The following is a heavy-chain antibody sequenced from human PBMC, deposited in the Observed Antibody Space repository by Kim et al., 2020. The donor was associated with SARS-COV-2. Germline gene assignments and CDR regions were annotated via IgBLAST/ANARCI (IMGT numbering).Heavy chain of an antibody. D-gene: IGHD3-9*01. Sequence: ASVKVSCKASGYTFTSYAMHWVRQAPGQRLEWMGWINAGNGNTKYSQKFQGRVTITRDTSASTAYMELSSLRSEDTAVYYCATGGYYDILTGIYYYYGMDVWGQGTTVTVSS. CDR2: INAGNGNT. CDR3: ATGGYYDILTGIYYYYGMDV. J-gene: IGHJ6*02. V-gene: IGHV1-3*01. CDR1: GYTFTSYA.